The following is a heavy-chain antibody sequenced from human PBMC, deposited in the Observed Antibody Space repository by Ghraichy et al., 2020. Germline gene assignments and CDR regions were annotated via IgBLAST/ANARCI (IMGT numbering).Heavy chain of an antibody. D-gene: IGHD3-9*01. CDR1: GFTFSSYA. V-gene: IGHV3-23*01. CDR3: ANSCYDILTGCISQMGDY. Sequence: GGSLRLSCAASGFTFSSYAMSWVRQAPGKGLEWVSAISGSGGSTYYADSVKGRFTISRDNSKNTLYLQMNSLRAEDTAVYYCANSCYDILTGCISQMGDYWGQGTLVTVSS. CDR2: ISGSGGST. J-gene: IGHJ4*02.